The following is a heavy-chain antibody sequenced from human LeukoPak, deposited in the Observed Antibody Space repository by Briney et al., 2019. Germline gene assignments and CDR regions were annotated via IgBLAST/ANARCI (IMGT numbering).Heavy chain of an antibody. V-gene: IGHV4-38-2*02. CDR2: IYHSGST. CDR1: GYSISSGYY. D-gene: IGHD3-10*01. J-gene: IGHJ6*02. Sequence: PSETLFLTCTVSGYSISSGYYWGWIRQPPGKGLEWIGSIYHSGSTYYNPSLKSRVTISVDTSKNQFSLKLSSVTAADTAVYYCARDPGTVLVPMWRYGMDVWGQGTTVTVSS. CDR3: ARDPGTVLVPMWRYGMDV.